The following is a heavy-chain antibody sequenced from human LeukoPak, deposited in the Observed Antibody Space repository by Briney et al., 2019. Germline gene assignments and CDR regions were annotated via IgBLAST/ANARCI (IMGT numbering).Heavy chain of an antibody. J-gene: IGHJ6*02. CDR1: GFTVDSNY. CDR3: ARDNYYDSSGYPSLDGMDV. Sequence: GGSLRLSCAASGFTVDSNYLSWVRQAPGKGLEWVSTIYTGGNTYYAASVKGRFTISRDFSKNTVFLHMNSLRAEDTAVYYCARDNYYDSSGYPSLDGMDVWGQGTTVTVSS. V-gene: IGHV3-53*01. D-gene: IGHD3-22*01. CDR2: IYTGGNT.